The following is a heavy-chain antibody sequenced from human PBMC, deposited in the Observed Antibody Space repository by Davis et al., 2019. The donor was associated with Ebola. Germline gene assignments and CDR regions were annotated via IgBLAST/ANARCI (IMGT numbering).Heavy chain of an antibody. CDR3: ARVRAVAHFDY. V-gene: IGHV3-NL1*01. J-gene: IGHJ4*02. Sequence: GGSLRLSCAASGFTFSSYGMHWVRQAPGKGLEWVSVIYSGGSTYYADSVKGRFTISRDNAKNSLYLQMNSLRAEDTAVYYCARVRAVAHFDYWGQGTLVTVSS. CDR1: GFTFSSYG. CDR2: IYSGGST. D-gene: IGHD6-19*01.